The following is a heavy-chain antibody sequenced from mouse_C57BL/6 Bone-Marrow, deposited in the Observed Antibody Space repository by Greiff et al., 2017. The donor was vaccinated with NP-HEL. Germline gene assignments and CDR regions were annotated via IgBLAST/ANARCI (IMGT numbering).Heavy chain of an antibody. V-gene: IGHV1-64*01. CDR1: GYTFTSYW. CDR3: ASSRLTEWFDY. J-gene: IGHJ3*01. CDR2: IHPNSGST. Sequence: QVQLQQSGAELVKPGASVKLSCKASGYTFTSYWMHWVKQRPGQGLEWIGLIHPNSGSTNYNEKFKSKATLTVDNSSSTAYMQLSSLTSEDSAVYYCASSRLTEWFDYWGQGTLVTVSA. D-gene: IGHD4-1*01.